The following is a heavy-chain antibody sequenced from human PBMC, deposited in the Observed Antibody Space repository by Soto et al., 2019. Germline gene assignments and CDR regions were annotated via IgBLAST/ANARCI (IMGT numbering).Heavy chain of an antibody. Sequence: GGSLRLSCAASGFTFSSYAMHWVRQAPGKGLEWVAVISYDGSNKYYADSVKGRFTISRDNSKNTLYLQMNSLRAEDTALYYCARAPLVVVTATYFDYWGQGTLVTVSS. CDR3: ARAPLVVVTATYFDY. D-gene: IGHD2-21*02. CDR1: GFTFSSYA. J-gene: IGHJ4*02. V-gene: IGHV3-30-3*01. CDR2: ISYDGSNK.